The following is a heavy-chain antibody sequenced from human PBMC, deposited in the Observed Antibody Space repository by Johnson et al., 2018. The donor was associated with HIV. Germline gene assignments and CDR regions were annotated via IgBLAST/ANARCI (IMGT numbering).Heavy chain of an antibody. CDR1: GFTFSDYY. CDR2: ISYDGSNK. D-gene: IGHD1-1*01. J-gene: IGHJ3*02. V-gene: IGHV3-30-3*01. CDR3: AREELEPDVFDI. Sequence: QVQLVESGGGLVQPGGSLRLSCAASGFTFSDYYMSWIRQAPGKGLEWVAVISYDGSNKYSADSVKGRFTISRDNSKNTLYLQMNSLRAEDTAVYYCAREELEPDVFDIWGQGTMVTVSS.